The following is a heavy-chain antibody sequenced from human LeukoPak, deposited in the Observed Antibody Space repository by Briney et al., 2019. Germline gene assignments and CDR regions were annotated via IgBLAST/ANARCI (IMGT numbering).Heavy chain of an antibody. CDR3: ATDGGGYTVVSPPFDY. Sequence: GASVKVSCKVSGYTLTELSMHWVRQAPGKGLEWMGGFDPEDGETIYAQKFQGRVTMTEDTSTDTAYMELSSLRSEDTAVYYCATDGGGYTVVSPPFDYWGQGTLVTVSS. CDR1: GYTLTELS. V-gene: IGHV1-24*01. D-gene: IGHD4-23*01. J-gene: IGHJ4*02. CDR2: FDPEDGET.